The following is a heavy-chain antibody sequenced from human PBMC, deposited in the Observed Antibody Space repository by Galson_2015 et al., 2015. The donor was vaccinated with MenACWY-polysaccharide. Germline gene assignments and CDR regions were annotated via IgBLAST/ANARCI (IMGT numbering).Heavy chain of an antibody. Sequence: SLRLSCAASGFTFSTYWMHWLRQSPGKGLMWVSGIKSDASTTLYADSVRGRFTISRDNAKNTLYLQMNSLRAEDTALYYCVRAGPFDLWGQGTIVTVSS. CDR2: IKSDASTT. CDR1: GFTFSTYW. D-gene: IGHD2-8*02. V-gene: IGHV3-74*01. CDR3: VRAGPFDL. J-gene: IGHJ3*01.